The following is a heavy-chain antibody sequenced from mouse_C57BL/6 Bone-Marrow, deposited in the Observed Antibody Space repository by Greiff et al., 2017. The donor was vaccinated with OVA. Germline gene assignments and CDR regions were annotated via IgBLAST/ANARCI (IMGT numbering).Heavy chain of an antibody. Sequence: EVQLQQSGPELVKPGASVKIPCKASGYTFTDYNMDWVKQSHGKSLEWIGDINPNNGGTIYNQKFKGKATLTVDKSSSTAYLELRSLTSEDTAVYYCARRGYYCYGSSYWWYFDVWGTGTTVTVSS. CDR3: ARRGYYCYGSSYWWYFDV. CDR2: INPNNGGT. V-gene: IGHV1-18*01. J-gene: IGHJ1*03. D-gene: IGHD1-1*01. CDR1: GYTFTDYN.